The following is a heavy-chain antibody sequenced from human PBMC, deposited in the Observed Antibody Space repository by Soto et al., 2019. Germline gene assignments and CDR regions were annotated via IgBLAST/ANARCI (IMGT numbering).Heavy chain of an antibody. Sequence: QVQLVESGGGVVQRGRSLRLSCAASGFTFSSYAMHWVRQAPGKGLEWVAVISYDGSNKYYADSVKGRFTISRDNSKNTLYLQMNSMRAEDTAVYYCARGPSRVYYFDYWGQGTLVTVSS. CDR1: GFTFSSYA. J-gene: IGHJ4*02. V-gene: IGHV3-30-3*01. CDR2: ISYDGSNK. CDR3: ARGPSRVYYFDY.